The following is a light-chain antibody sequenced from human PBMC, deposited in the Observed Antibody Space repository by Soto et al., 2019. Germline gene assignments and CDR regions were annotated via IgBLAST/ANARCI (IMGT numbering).Light chain of an antibody. J-gene: IGKJ1*01. V-gene: IGKV1-5*01. CDR1: QRISDF. CDR3: QQYNSYWT. CDR2: YAS. Sequence: DIQMTQSPSTLSASVGDRITITCRASQRISDFLAWYQQKPGKAPKLLIYYASSLQSGVPSRFSGSGSGTEFTLTISSLKPDDFATYYCQQYNSYWTFGKGTKVDIK.